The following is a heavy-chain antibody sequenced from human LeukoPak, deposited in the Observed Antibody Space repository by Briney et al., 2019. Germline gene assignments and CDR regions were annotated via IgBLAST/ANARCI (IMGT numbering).Heavy chain of an antibody. CDR1: EFIVSKSY. J-gene: IGHJ4*02. D-gene: IGHD1-26*01. Sequence: GGSLRLSCAASEFIVSKSYLSWVRQAPGKGLEWVSGIYSGGSTYYADSVRGRFTISRDISRNTLYLQMNSLRAGDTAVYYCAKYASSGSYHNFDSWGQGTLVTVSS. V-gene: IGHV3-66*01. CDR3: AKYASSGSYHNFDS. CDR2: IYSGGST.